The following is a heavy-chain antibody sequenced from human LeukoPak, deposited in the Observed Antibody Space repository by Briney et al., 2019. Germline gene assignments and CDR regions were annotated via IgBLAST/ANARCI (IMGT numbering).Heavy chain of an antibody. V-gene: IGHV3-30-3*01. D-gene: IGHD3-10*01. CDR1: GFTFSSYA. CDR3: ATAPPQSLWFGECID. CDR2: ISYDGSNK. J-gene: IGHJ4*02. Sequence: GGSLRLSCAASGFTFSSYAMHWVRQAPGKGLEWVAVISYDGSNKYYADSVKGRFTISRDNSKNTLYLQMNSLRAEDTAVYYCATAPPQSLWFGECIDWGQGTLVTVSS.